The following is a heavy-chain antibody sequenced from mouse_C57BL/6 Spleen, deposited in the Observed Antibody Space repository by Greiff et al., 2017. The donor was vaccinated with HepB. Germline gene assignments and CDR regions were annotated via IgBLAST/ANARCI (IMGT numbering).Heavy chain of an antibody. CDR2: ISDGGSYT. CDR1: GFTFSSYA. V-gene: IGHV5-4*01. CDR3: AREGMVRWYFDV. D-gene: IGHD2-3*01. Sequence: DVMLVESGGGLVKPGGSLKLSCAASGFTFSSYAMSWVRQTPEKRLEWVATISDGGSYTYYPDNVKGRFTISRDNAKNNLYLQMSHLKSEDTAMYYCAREGMVRWYFDVWGTGTTVTVSS. J-gene: IGHJ1*03.